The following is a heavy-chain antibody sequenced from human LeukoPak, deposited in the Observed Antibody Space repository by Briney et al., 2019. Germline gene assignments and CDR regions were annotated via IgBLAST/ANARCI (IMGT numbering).Heavy chain of an antibody. CDR3: ARDHYYGSGSYSDLDY. Sequence: PGGSLRLSCAASGFTFSTYWMNWYRQAPGKGLEWVGSINQDASEINYVDSVRGRFTISRDNAKNSLHLQMNSLRAEDTAVYYCARDHYYGSGSYSDLDYWGQGTLVTVSS. CDR2: INQDASEI. J-gene: IGHJ4*02. V-gene: IGHV3-7*01. D-gene: IGHD3-10*01. CDR1: GFTFSTYW.